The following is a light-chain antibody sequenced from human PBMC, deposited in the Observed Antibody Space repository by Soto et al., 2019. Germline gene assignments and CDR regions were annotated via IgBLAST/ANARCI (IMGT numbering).Light chain of an antibody. Sequence: IQMTQSHSTLSASVGDRVTITCRASQGISSYLAWYQQKPGKAPKLLIYAASTLQSGVPSRFSGSGSGTDFTLTISCLQSEDFATYYCQQYYSYPLTFGGGANVDIK. CDR1: QGISSY. J-gene: IGKJ4*01. CDR2: AAS. V-gene: IGKV1-8*01. CDR3: QQYYSYPLT.